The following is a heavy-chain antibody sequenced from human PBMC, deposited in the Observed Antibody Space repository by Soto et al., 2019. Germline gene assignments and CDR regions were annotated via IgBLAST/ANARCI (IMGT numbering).Heavy chain of an antibody. V-gene: IGHV5-51*01. CDR1: GYSFTSYW. Sequence: PGESLKISCKGSGYSFTSYWIGWVRQMPGKGLEWMGIIYPGDSDTRYSPSFQGQVTISADKSISTAYLQWSSLKASDTAMYYCARSSYEISASLRRSHYYYGMDVWGQGATVSV. J-gene: IGHJ6*02. CDR2: IYPGDSDT. CDR3: ARSSYEISASLRRSHYYYGMDV. D-gene: IGHD3-9*01.